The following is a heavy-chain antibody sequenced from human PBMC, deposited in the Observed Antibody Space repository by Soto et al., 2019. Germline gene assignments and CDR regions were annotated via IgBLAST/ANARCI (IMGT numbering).Heavy chain of an antibody. Sequence: QVQLVQSGAEVKKPGSSVKVSCKASGGTFSSYAISWVRQAPGQGLEWMGGILPIFGTANYAQKFHGRVKMSADESTSTAYMELSSQRPEDTAVYYCAIRLFVVVPAAISSLIYGIDVWGQGTKVTVSS. CDR1: GGTFSSYA. CDR3: AIRLFVVVPAAISSLIYGIDV. J-gene: IGHJ6*02. D-gene: IGHD2-2*01. V-gene: IGHV1-69*01. CDR2: ILPIFGTA.